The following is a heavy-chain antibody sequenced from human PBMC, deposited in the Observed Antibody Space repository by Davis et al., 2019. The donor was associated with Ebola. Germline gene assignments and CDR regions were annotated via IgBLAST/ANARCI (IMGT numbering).Heavy chain of an antibody. D-gene: IGHD3-10*01. J-gene: IGHJ3*02. V-gene: IGHV1-69*06. CDR3: ARDTVQGVVLDAFDI. CDR2: IIPIFGTA. Sequence: AASVKVSCKASGGTFSSYAISWVRQAPGQGLEWMGGIIPIFGTANYAQKFQGRVTITADKSTSTAYMELSSLRSEDTAVYYCARDTVQGVVLDAFDIWGQGTMVTVSS. CDR1: GGTFSSYA.